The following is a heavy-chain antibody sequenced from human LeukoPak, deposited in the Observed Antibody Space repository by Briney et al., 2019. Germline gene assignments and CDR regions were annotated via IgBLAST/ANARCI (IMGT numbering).Heavy chain of an antibody. V-gene: IGHV4-59*01. J-gene: IGHJ5*02. D-gene: IGHD2-2*01. Sequence: SETLSLTCTVSGGSISSYYWSWIRQPPGKGLEWIGYIYYSGSTNYNPSLKSRVTISVDTSKNQFSLKLSSVTAADTAVYYCAREPWCSSTSCYEEGNWFDPWGQGTLVTVSS. CDR3: AREPWCSSTSCYEEGNWFDP. CDR1: GGSISSYY. CDR2: IYYSGST.